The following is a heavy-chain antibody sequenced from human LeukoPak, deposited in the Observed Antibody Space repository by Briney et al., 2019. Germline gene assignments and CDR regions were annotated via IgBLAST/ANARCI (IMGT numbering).Heavy chain of an antibody. Sequence: GGSLRLSCAASGFTFSSYAMHWVRQAPGKGLEWVAVISYDGSNKYYADSVKGRFTISRDNSKNTLYLQVNSLRAEDTAVYYCATPINWGQGTLVTVSS. CDR3: ATPIN. CDR1: GFTFSSYA. J-gene: IGHJ4*02. CDR2: ISYDGSNK. V-gene: IGHV3-30*01. D-gene: IGHD2-21*01.